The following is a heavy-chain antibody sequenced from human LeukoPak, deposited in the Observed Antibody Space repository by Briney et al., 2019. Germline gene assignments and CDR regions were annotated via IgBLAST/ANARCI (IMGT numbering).Heavy chain of an antibody. CDR3: ARDDYDTLGYNFHY. D-gene: IGHD3-9*01. J-gene: IGHJ4*02. CDR2: INWNNGGI. Sequence: GTSLRLSCVASGLTFADHAMHWVRRAPGQGLEWVTGINWNNGGIVYAASVRGRFTVSRDNAKNTLYLQMNRLGPEDTAFYYCARDDYDTLGYNFHYWGQGTLVTVSS. CDR1: GLTFADHA. V-gene: IGHV3-9*01.